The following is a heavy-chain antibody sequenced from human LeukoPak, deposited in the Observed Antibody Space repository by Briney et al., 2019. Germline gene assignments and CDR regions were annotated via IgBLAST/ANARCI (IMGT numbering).Heavy chain of an antibody. V-gene: IGHV5-51*01. Sequence: GESLKISCTGSGYTYTSYWIAWVRQMPGKGLEWMGIIYPGDSDTRYSPSFQGQVTISADKSISPAYLQWRSLKTSDTAMYYCARILRNFDWSTFDVWGQRDLVTVS. CDR2: IYPGDSDT. CDR3: ARILRNFDWSTFDV. CDR1: GYTYTSYW. D-gene: IGHD3-9*01. J-gene: IGHJ4*02.